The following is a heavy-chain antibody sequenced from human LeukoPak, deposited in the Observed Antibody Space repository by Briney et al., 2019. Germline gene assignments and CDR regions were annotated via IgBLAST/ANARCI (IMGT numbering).Heavy chain of an antibody. Sequence: KPSETLSLTCAVSGGSISSYYWSWIRPPPGKGLEWMGYIYYSGSTNYHPSLKSRVTISVDTSKTQYSLKLSSVTAADTAVYHCARGRYRSSWRETHFDYWGQGTLVTVSS. D-gene: IGHD6-13*01. CDR3: ARGRYRSSWRETHFDY. CDR1: GGSISSYY. J-gene: IGHJ4*02. CDR2: IYYSGST. V-gene: IGHV4-59*01.